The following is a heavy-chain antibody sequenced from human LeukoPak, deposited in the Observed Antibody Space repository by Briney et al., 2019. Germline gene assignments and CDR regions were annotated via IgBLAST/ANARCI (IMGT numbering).Heavy chain of an antibody. J-gene: IGHJ4*02. D-gene: IGHD5-18*01. Sequence: GRSLRLSCAASGFTFSRYGMHWVRQVPGKGLEWVAIIWSDGNNKYYADAVKDRFTISRDNSKNTMYLQMNSLSAEDTAVYYCARDGYSFGSLDYWGPGTLVTVSS. CDR3: ARDGYSFGSLDY. CDR2: IWSDGNNK. V-gene: IGHV3-33*01. CDR1: GFTFSRYG.